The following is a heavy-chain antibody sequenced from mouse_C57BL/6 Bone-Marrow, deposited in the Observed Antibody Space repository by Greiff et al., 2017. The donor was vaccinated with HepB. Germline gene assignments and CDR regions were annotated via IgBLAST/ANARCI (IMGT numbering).Heavy chain of an antibody. CDR2: INPNNGGT. CDR1: GYTFTDYN. CDR3: ARGDYYGSSPFAY. V-gene: IGHV1-18*01. Sequence: QLQESGPELVKPGASVKIPCKASGYTFTDYNMDWVKQSHGKSLEWIGDINPNNGGTIYNQKFKGKATLTVDKSSSTAYMELRSLTSEDTAVYYCARGDYYGSSPFAYWGQGTLVTVSA. J-gene: IGHJ3*01. D-gene: IGHD1-1*01.